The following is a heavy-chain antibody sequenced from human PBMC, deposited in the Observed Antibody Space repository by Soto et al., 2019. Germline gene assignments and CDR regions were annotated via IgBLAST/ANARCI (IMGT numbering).Heavy chain of an antibody. CDR3: AREGRSSFDY. V-gene: IGHV6-1*01. Sequence: QVQLQQSGPGLVKPSQTLSLTCAISGDSVSSNSVAWNWIRQSPSRGLEWLGRTYYRSKWYSDYALSMKSRITVNTDTSKNQFSLQLNSVTPEDTAVYYCAREGRSSFDYWGQGTRVTVSS. J-gene: IGHJ4*02. D-gene: IGHD6-19*01. CDR1: GDSVSSNSVA. CDR2: TYYRSKWYS.